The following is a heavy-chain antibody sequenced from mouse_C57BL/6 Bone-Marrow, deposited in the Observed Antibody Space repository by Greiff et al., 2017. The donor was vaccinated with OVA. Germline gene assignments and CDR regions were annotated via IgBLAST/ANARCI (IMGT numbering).Heavy chain of an antibody. CDR2: IYPGDGDT. J-gene: IGHJ2*01. D-gene: IGHD2-1*01. CDR3: ARGRVYYVYFDY. V-gene: IGHV1-82*01. Sequence: VQLQQSGPELVKPGASVKISCTASGYAFSSSWMNWVKQRPGKGLEWLGRIYPGDGDTNYNGKFQGKATLTADKSSSTAYMQLSSLTSEDSAVYFCARGRVYYVYFDYWGQGTTLTVSS. CDR1: GYAFSSSW.